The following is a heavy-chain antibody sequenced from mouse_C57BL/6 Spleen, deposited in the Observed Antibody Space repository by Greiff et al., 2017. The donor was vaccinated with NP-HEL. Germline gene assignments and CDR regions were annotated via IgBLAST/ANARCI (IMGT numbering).Heavy chain of an antibody. CDR1: GYTFTSYW. V-gene: IGHV1-61*01. D-gene: IGHD1-1*01. CDR2: IYPSDSET. Sequence: QVQLKQPGAELVRPGSSVKLSCKASGYTFTSYWMDWVKQRPGQGLEWIGNIYPSDSETHYNQKFKDKATLTVEKSSSTAYMQLSSLTSEDSAVYYCARRHYYGSSYDWYFDVWGTGTTVTVSS. J-gene: IGHJ1*03. CDR3: ARRHYYGSSYDWYFDV.